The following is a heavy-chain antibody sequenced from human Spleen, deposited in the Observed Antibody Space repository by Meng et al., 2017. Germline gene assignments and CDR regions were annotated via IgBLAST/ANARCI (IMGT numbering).Heavy chain of an antibody. J-gene: IGHJ3*02. CDR3: ARGGLDDAFDI. V-gene: IGHV1-2*06. CDR2: INPISGGP. CDR1: GYTFTSFY. Sequence: KSSGYTFTSFYLHWVRQAPGQGLEWMGRINPISGGPNYAQKFQGRVTVTRDTSISTAYMELTRLRSDDTALYYCARGGLDDAFDIWGQGTMVTVSS.